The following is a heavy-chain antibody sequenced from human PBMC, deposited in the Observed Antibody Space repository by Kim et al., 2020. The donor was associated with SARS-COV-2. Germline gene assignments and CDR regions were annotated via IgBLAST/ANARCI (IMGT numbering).Heavy chain of an antibody. CDR3: AKGGDFYESSGYYLTRFDY. CDR2: ISGCGGST. J-gene: IGHJ4*02. Sequence: GGSLRLSCAASGFTFSSYAMSWVRQAPGKGLEWVSAISGCGGSTYYADSVKGRFTFSRDNSKNTLYLQMNSLRAEDTAVYYCAKGGDFYESSGYYLTRFDYWGQGTLVTVSS. CDR1: GFTFSSYA. D-gene: IGHD3-22*01. V-gene: IGHV3-23*01.